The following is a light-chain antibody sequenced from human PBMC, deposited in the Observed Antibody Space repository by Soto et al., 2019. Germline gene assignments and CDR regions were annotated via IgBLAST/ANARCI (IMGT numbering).Light chain of an antibody. CDR1: QSVGKY. Sequence: EIVMTQSPATLSLSPGERATLSCRASQSVGKYLVWYPQKPGQAPRLLIYDASNRATGIPARFSGSWSGTDFTLTISSLEPEDLAVYYWQQRGNRPPWTFGQGTNVEIK. J-gene: IGKJ1*01. CDR3: QQRGNRPPWT. V-gene: IGKV3-11*01. CDR2: DAS.